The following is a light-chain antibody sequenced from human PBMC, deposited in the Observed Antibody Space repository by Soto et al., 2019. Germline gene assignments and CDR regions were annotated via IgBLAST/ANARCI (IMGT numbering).Light chain of an antibody. J-gene: IGKJ1*01. CDR1: QTVRNNY. V-gene: IGKV3-20*01. CDR3: QQYGRSPWT. CDR2: DAS. Sequence: VLTQSPGTLSLSPGERATLSCRASQTVRNNYLACYQQKPGQAPRLLIYDASSRATGIPDRFSGGGSGTDFTLTISRLEPEDFAVYYCQQYGRSPWTFGQGTKVDIK.